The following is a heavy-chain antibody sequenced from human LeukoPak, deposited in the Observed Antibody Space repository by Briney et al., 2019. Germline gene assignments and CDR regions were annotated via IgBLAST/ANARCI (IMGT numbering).Heavy chain of an antibody. CDR1: GFTVRNYW. D-gene: IGHD6-13*01. J-gene: IGHJ5*02. V-gene: IGHV3-74*01. CDR3: ARDREIAAGNFFDP. Sequence: TGGSLRLSCSASGFTVRNYWMHWVRQAPGKGLVGGSRINSDGSSTTYADSVKSRFTISRDNAKNTLYLQMNNLRAEDTAVYSCARDREIAAGNFFDPWGQGTLVTVSS. CDR2: INSDGSST.